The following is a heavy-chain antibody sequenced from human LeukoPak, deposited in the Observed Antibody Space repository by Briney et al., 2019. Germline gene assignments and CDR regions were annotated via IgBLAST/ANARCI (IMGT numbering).Heavy chain of an antibody. CDR2: VSGSGGNT. Sequence: GGSLRLSCAASGFTFSSYAMSWVRQAPGKGLEWVSRVSGSGGNTYYADSVMGRFTISRDNSKNTLYLQMNSLRAEDTAVYYCAKDLDIVATITGNWGQGTLVTVSS. V-gene: IGHV3-23*01. D-gene: IGHD5-12*01. CDR3: AKDLDIVATITGN. J-gene: IGHJ4*02. CDR1: GFTFSSYA.